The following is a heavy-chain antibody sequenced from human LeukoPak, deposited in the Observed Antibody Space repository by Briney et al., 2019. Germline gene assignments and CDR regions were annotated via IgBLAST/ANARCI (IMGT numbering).Heavy chain of an antibody. V-gene: IGHV3-15*01. CDR1: GFTFSDAL. Sequence: GGSLRLSCAASGFTFSDALMSWVRQAPGKGLEWVGRIKIKTDGGTTDYAAPVKGRFTISRDDSKTTLYLQMSSLKTEDTAVYYCTTAPDYWGQGTLVTVSS. CDR2: IKIKTDGGTT. CDR3: TTAPDY. J-gene: IGHJ4*02.